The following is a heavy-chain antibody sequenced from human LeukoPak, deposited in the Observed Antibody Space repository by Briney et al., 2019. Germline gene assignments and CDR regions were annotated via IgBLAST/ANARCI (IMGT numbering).Heavy chain of an antibody. CDR1: GFTFSSYE. V-gene: IGHV3-48*03. D-gene: IGHD6-13*01. J-gene: IGHJ4*02. CDR3: ARRFSAAAEY. CDR2: ISSSGSTI. Sequence: GGSLRLSCAASGFTFSSYEMNWVRQAPGKGLEWVSYISSSGSTIYYADSVKGRFTISRDNAKNSLYLQMNSLRAEDTAVYYCARRFSAAAEYWGQGTLVTVSS.